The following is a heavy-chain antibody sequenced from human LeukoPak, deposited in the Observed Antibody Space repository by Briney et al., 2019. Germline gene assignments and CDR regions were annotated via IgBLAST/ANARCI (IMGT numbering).Heavy chain of an antibody. J-gene: IGHJ6*02. D-gene: IGHD2-15*01. CDR3: APLGYCSGGSCPSHYGMDV. CDR2: INRSGST. V-gene: IGHV4-34*01. Sequence: PSETLSLTCAVYGGSFSGYYWSWIRQPPGKGLEWIGEINRSGSTNYNPSLKSRVTISVDTSKNQFSLKLSSVTAADTAVYYCAPLGYCSGGSCPSHYGMDVWGQGTTVTVSS. CDR1: GGSFSGYY.